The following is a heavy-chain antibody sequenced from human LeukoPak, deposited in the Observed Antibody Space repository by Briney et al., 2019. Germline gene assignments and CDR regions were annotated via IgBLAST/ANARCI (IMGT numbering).Heavy chain of an antibody. CDR1: GYTFTSYG. CDR2: ISAYNGNT. J-gene: IGHJ5*02. Sequence: ASVKVSCKASGYTFTSYGISWVRQAPGQGLEWMGWISAYNGNTNYAQKLQGRVTMTTDTSTSTAYMELRSLRSDDTAVYYCARVRYGSGSLTGFDPWGQGTLVTVSS. V-gene: IGHV1-18*01. CDR3: ARVRYGSGSLTGFDP. D-gene: IGHD3-10*01.